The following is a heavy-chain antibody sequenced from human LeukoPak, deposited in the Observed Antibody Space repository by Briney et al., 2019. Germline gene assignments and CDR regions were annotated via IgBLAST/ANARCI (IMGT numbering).Heavy chain of an antibody. CDR2: IKSKTDGGTT. CDR3: TTDTIVVVPAARGGDTWFDP. CDR1: AFTFSNAW. Sequence: GGSLRLSCAASAFTFSNAWMSWVRQAPGKGLEWVGRIKSKTDGGTTDYAAPVKGRFTISRDDSKNTLYLQMNSLKTEDTAVYYCTTDTIVVVPAARGGDTWFDPWGQGTLVTVSS. V-gene: IGHV3-15*01. J-gene: IGHJ5*02. D-gene: IGHD2-2*01.